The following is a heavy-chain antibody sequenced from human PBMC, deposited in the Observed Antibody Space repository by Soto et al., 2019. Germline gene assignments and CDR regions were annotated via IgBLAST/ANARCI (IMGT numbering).Heavy chain of an antibody. V-gene: IGHV1-69*13. D-gene: IGHD6-13*01. J-gene: IGHJ6*02. Sequence: SVKVSCKASGGTFSSYAISWVRQAPGQGLEWMGGIIPIFGTANYAQKFQGRVTITADESTSTAYMELSSLRSGDTAVYYCARGTWYPTNYYYYGMDVWGQGTTVTVSS. CDR2: IIPIFGTA. CDR3: ARGTWYPTNYYYYGMDV. CDR1: GGTFSSYA.